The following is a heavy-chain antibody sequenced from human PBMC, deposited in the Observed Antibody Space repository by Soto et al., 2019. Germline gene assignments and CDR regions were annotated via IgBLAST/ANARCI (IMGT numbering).Heavy chain of an antibody. CDR3: AKGQAIFGVVTLNWFDP. J-gene: IGHJ5*02. D-gene: IGHD3-3*01. CDR2: ISGSGGST. V-gene: IGHV3-23*01. CDR1: GFTFSSYA. Sequence: EVQLLESGGGLVQPGGSLRLSCAASGFTFSSYAMSWVRQAPGKGREWVSAISGSGGSTYYADSVKGRFTIARDNSKNTLYLQMNSLRAEDTAVYYCAKGQAIFGVVTLNWFDPWGQGTLVTVSS.